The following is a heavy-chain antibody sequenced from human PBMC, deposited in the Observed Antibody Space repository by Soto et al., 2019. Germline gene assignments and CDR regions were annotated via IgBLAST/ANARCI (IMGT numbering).Heavy chain of an antibody. V-gene: IGHV1-69*01. CDR3: ARDIAVAGTSWFDP. CDR1: GGTFSSYA. J-gene: IGHJ5*02. Sequence: QVQLVQSGAEVKKPGSSVKVSCKASGGTFSSYAISWVRQAPGQGLEWMGGIIPIFGTANYAQKFQGRVTITADESTSTAYMERSSLRSEDTAVYYCARDIAVAGTSWFDPWGQGTLVTVSS. D-gene: IGHD6-19*01. CDR2: IIPIFGTA.